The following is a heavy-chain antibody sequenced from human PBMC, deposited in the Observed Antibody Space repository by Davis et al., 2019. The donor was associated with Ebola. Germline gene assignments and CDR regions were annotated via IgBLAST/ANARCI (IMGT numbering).Heavy chain of an antibody. CDR3: ARDRTMIVGGAFDI. J-gene: IGHJ3*02. CDR2: IYHSGST. D-gene: IGHD3-22*01. Sequence: SETLSLTCTVSGGSISSYYWSWIRQPPGKGLEWIGEIYHSGSTNYNPSLKSRVTISVDKSKNQFSLKLRSVTAADTAVYYCARDRTMIVGGAFDIWGQGKMVTVSS. V-gene: IGHV4-59*12. CDR1: GGSISSYY.